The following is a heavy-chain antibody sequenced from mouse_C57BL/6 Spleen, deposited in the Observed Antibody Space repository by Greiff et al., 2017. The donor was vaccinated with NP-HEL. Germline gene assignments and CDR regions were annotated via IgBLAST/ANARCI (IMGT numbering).Heavy chain of an antibody. CDR1: GYTFTSYW. CDR2: IHPNSGST. V-gene: IGHV1-64*01. Sequence: VQLQQPGAELVKPGASVKLSCKASGYTFTSYWMHWVKQRPGQGLEWIGMIHPNSGSTNYNEKFKSKATLTVDKSSSTAYMQLSSLTSEDSAVYYCVPYDGYYVGFAYWGQGTLVTVSA. D-gene: IGHD2-3*01. J-gene: IGHJ3*01. CDR3: VPYDGYYVGFAY.